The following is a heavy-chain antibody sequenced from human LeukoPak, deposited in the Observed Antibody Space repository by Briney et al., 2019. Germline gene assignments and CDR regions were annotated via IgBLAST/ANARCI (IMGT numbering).Heavy chain of an antibody. V-gene: IGHV4-34*01. J-gene: IGHJ4*02. CDR1: RGSFSDYY. D-gene: IGHD6-19*01. CDR3: ASDTVAGTG. Sequence: KSSETLSLTCAVVRGSFSDYYCSWIRQPPGKGLEWIGEINHSGITNYNPSLKSRVTISADTSKNQFSLKLSSVTAADTSVYYCASDTVAGTGWGQGTLVAVSS. CDR2: INHSGIT.